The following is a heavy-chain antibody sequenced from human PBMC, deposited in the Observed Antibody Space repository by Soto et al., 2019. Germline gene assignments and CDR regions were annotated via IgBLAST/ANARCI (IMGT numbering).Heavy chain of an antibody. V-gene: IGHV3-21*01. CDR2: ISSSSSYI. J-gene: IGHJ3*02. CDR1: GFTFSSYS. D-gene: IGHD5-12*01. Sequence: EVQLVESGGGLVKPGGSLRLSCAASGFTFSSYSMNWVRQAPGKGLEWVSSISSSSSYIYYADSVKGRFTISRDNAKNTLYLQMTSRRAEDTAVYYGAGIIVATIVSAFDIWGQGTMVTVSS. CDR3: AGIIVATIVSAFDI.